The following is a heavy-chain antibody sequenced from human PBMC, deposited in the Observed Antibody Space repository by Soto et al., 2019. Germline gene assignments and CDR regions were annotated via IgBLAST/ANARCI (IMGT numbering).Heavy chain of an antibody. Sequence: EVQLVESGGGLVQPGGSLRLSCAASGFTFSSYWMHWVRQAPGKGLVWVSRINSDGSSTSYADSVKGRFTISRDNAKNTLYLQMNSLRAEDTAVYYCVRTSLVVAAATREDDGGQGTLVTVSS. V-gene: IGHV3-74*01. J-gene: IGHJ4*02. D-gene: IGHD2-15*01. CDR2: INSDGSST. CDR1: GFTFSSYW. CDR3: VRTSLVVAAATREDD.